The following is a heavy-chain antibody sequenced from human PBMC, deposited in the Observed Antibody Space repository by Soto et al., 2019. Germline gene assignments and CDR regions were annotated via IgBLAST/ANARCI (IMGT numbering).Heavy chain of an antibody. CDR1: GGSISSYY. D-gene: IGHD6-13*01. J-gene: IGHJ6*02. V-gene: IGHV4-59*08. Sequence: QVQLQESGPGLVKPSETLSLTCTVSGGSISSYYWSWIRQPPGKGLEWIGYIYYSGSTNYNPSLKRRFTISVDTSKTQFSLKLSSVTAADTAVYYCAGEGYSSSWYRYYGMDVWGQGTTVTVSS. CDR2: IYYSGST. CDR3: AGEGYSSSWYRYYGMDV.